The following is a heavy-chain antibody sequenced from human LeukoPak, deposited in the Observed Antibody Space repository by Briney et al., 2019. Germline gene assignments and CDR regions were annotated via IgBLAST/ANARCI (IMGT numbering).Heavy chain of an antibody. D-gene: IGHD3-3*01. V-gene: IGHV4-59*01. Sequence: SETLSLTCTVSGGSISSYCWSWIRQPPGKGLEWIGYIYYSGSTNYNPSLKSRVTISVDTSKNQFSLKLSSVTAADTAVYYCASHDFWSGYLFDYWGQGTLVTVSS. CDR2: IYYSGST. CDR1: GGSISSYC. CDR3: ASHDFWSGYLFDY. J-gene: IGHJ4*02.